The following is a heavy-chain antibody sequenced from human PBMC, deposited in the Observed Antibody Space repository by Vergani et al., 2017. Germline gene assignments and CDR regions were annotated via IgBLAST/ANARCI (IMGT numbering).Heavy chain of an antibody. V-gene: IGHV1-69-2*01. CDR3: ATPQTVTTGGMEV. J-gene: IGHJ6*02. D-gene: IGHD4-17*01. Sequence: EVQLVQSGAEVKKPGATLKISCKVSGYTFTYHYMHWVKQAPGKGLEWMGLVDPEDGETIYAEKFKGRVTIAAETSTDTAHLELGSLRSEDTAVYYCATPQTVTTGGMEVWGQGTTVIVSS. CDR1: GYTFTYHY. CDR2: VDPEDGET.